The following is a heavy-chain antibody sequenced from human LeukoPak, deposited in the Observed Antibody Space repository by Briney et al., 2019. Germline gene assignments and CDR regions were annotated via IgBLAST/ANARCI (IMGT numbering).Heavy chain of an antibody. J-gene: IGHJ4*02. D-gene: IGHD2-21*01. V-gene: IGHV4-59*08. Sequence: SETLSLTCTVSGGSISSYYWSWIRQPPGKGLEWIGYIYYSGSTNYNPSLKSRVTISVDTSKSQFSLKLSSVTAADTAVYYCARRRGAWVWFFDHWGQGTLVTVSS. CDR1: GGSISSYY. CDR2: IYYSGST. CDR3: ARRRGAWVWFFDH.